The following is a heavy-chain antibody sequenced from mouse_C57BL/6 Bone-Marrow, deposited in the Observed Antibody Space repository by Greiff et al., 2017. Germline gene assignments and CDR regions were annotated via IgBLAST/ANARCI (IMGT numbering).Heavy chain of an antibody. CDR2: IYPGGGYT. Sequence: VKLMESGAELVRPGTSVKMSCKASGYTFTNYWIGWAKQRPGHGLEWIGDIYPGGGYTNYNEKFKGKATLTADKSSSTAYMQFSSLTSEDSAIYYCARWLPHWYFDVWGTGTTVTVSS. V-gene: IGHV1-63*01. D-gene: IGHD2-2*01. CDR3: ARWLPHWYFDV. J-gene: IGHJ1*03. CDR1: GYTFTNYW.